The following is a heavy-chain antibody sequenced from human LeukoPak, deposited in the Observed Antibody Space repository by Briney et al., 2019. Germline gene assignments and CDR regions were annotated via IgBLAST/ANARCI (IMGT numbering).Heavy chain of an antibody. J-gene: IGHJ4*02. CDR3: ARDGYYDYVWGSYRRGDYFDY. Sequence: GGSLRLSCAASGFTFSSYWMSWVRQAPGKGLEWVANIKQDGSEKYYVDSVKGRFTISRDNAKNSLYLQMNSLRAEDTAVYYCARDGYYDYVWGSYRRGDYFDYWGQGTLVTVPS. CDR2: IKQDGSEK. CDR1: GFTFSSYW. D-gene: IGHD3-16*02. V-gene: IGHV3-7*01.